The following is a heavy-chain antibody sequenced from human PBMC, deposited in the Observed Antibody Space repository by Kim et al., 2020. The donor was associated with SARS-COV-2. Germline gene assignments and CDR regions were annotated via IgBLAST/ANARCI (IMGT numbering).Heavy chain of an antibody. CDR3: AKGCTGCCGEIDY. CDR1: GFSFTTYG. V-gene: IGHV3-30*18. J-gene: IGHJ4*02. Sequence: GGSLRLSCAASGFSFTTYGMHWVRQAPGKGLEWLAVISNDGRSQYYALSVKGRFTISRDDSKNTLYLQMNSLRPEDTAVYYCAKGCTGCCGEIDYWGQGTLVTVSS. D-gene: IGHD2-2*01. CDR2: ISNDGRSQ.